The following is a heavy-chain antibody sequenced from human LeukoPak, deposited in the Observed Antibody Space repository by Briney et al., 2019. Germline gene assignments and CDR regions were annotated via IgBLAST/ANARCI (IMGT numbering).Heavy chain of an antibody. CDR3: ARDNYDTGGYYFD. J-gene: IGHJ4*02. CDR2: IWYDGSNK. V-gene: IGHV3-33*01. Sequence: QSGGSQRLFCAASGFTFSSYGMHWVRQAPGKGLEWVAVIWYDGSNKYYADSVKGRFTISRDNSKNTLYLQMNSLRAEDTAVYYCARDNYDTGGYYFDWGERTVDTVSS. CDR1: GFTFSSYG. D-gene: IGHD3-22*01.